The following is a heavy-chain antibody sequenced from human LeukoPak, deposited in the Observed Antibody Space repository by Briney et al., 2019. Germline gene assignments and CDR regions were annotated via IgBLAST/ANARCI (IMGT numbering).Heavy chain of an antibody. CDR1: GYTFTSYD. V-gene: IGHV1-18*01. CDR2: ISAYNGNT. J-gene: IGHJ4*02. CDR3: ARRSGEFTMIVVEDY. D-gene: IGHD3-22*01. Sequence: GASVKVSCKASGYTFTSYDINWVRQATGQGLEWMGWISAYNGNTNYAQKLQGRVTMTTDTSTSTAYMELRSLRSDDTAVYYCARRSGEFTMIVVEDYWGQGTLVTVSS.